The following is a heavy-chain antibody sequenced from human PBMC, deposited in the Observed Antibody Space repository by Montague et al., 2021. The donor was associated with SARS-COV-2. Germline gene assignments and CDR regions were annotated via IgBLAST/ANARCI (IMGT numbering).Heavy chain of an antibody. J-gene: IGHJ3*02. Sequence: SGSTYYNPSLTSRVTMSLDTSNNQFSLKLSSVPAADTAVYYWARGDGVVVYAPYICGQGTLVTVAS. D-gene: IGHD2-8*02. CDR2: SGST. V-gene: IGHV4-31*02. CDR3: ARGDGVVVYAPYI.